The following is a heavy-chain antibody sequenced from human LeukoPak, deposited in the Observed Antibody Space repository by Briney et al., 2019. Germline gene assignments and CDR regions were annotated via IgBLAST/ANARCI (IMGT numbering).Heavy chain of an antibody. CDR3: ARSISMVRGIHDAFDI. Sequence: ASVKVSCKPSGYTFTTYGISWVRLAPGQGLEWIGWISPYNGNTNYAQNLQARVTMTTDTSTSTAYMEVGSLRSDDTAVYYCARSISMVRGIHDAFDIWGQGTMVTVSS. V-gene: IGHV1-18*01. CDR1: GYTFTTYG. CDR2: ISPYNGNT. J-gene: IGHJ3*02. D-gene: IGHD3-10*01.